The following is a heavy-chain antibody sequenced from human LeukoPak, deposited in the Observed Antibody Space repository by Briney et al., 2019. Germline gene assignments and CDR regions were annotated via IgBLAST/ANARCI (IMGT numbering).Heavy chain of an antibody. CDR3: ARGNSGSYTGNWFDP. CDR2: INPNSGGT. CDR1: GYTFTSYA. D-gene: IGHD1-26*01. J-gene: IGHJ5*02. Sequence: ASVKVSCKASGYTFTSYAMNWVRQAPGQGLEWMGWINPNSGGTNYAQKFQGRVTMTRDTSISTAYMELSRLRSDDTAVYYCARGNSGSYTGNWFDPWGQGTLVTVSS. V-gene: IGHV1-2*02.